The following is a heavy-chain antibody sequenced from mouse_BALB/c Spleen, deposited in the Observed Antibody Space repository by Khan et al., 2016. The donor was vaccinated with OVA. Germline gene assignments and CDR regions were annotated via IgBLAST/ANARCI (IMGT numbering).Heavy chain of an antibody. Sequence: QIQLVQSGPELKKPGETVKISCKASGYTFTNYGMNWVKQAPGKGLKWMGWINTNTGEPTYAEEFKGRFAFSLDTSASTAYLQINNLKNEDTATYFCARNGYFDYWGQGTTLTVSS. CDR1: GYTFTNYG. J-gene: IGHJ2*01. V-gene: IGHV9-3*02. D-gene: IGHD1-1*01. CDR3: ARNGYFDY. CDR2: INTNTGEP.